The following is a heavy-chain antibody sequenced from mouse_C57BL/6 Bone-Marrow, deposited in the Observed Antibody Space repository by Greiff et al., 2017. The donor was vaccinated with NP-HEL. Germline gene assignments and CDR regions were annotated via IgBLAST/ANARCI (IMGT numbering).Heavy chain of an antibody. CDR3: ARSGGWFLDY. D-gene: IGHD2-3*01. CDR2: IDPSDSYT. V-gene: IGHV1-69*01. J-gene: IGHJ2*01. Sequence: VQLQQPGAELVMPGASVKLSCKASGYTFTSYWMHWVKQRPGQGLEWIGEIDPSDSYTNYNQKFKGKSTLTVDKSSSTAYMQLSSLTYEDSAVYYCARSGGWFLDYWGQGTTLTVSS. CDR1: GYTFTSYW.